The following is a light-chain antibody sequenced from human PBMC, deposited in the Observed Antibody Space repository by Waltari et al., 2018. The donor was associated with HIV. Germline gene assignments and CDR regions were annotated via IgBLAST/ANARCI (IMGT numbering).Light chain of an antibody. Sequence: TQSPATLSLSQGERATLSSRASARIDVTLLSWYQQTPGQAPRLLIYGASTRGSGIPPRFSGSGSGTDFTLTISSLYPEDFAVYYCQQDYNLPGTFGQGTSVEIK. V-gene: IGKV3D-7*01. CDR2: GAS. CDR3: QQDYNLPGT. J-gene: IGKJ1*01. CDR1: ARIDVTL.